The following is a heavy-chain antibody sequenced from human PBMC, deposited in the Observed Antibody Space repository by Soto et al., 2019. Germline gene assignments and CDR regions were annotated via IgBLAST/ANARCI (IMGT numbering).Heavy chain of an antibody. J-gene: IGHJ5*02. CDR2: IYYSGST. Sequence: PSETLSLTCTVSGGSISSGGYYWSWIRQHPGKGLEWIGYIYYSGSTYYNPSLKSRVTISVDTSKNQFSLKLSSVTAADTAVYYCARVGSSTSFNWFDPWGQGTLVTVYS. V-gene: IGHV4-31*03. CDR3: ARVGSSTSFNWFDP. D-gene: IGHD2-2*01. CDR1: GGSISSGGYY.